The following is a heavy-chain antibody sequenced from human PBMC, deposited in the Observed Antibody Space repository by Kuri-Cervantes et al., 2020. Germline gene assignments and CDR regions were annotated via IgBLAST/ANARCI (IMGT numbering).Heavy chain of an antibody. Sequence: LSLTCAASGFTFSSYGMHWVRQAPGKGLEWVAVIWYDGSNKYYADSVKGRFTISRDNSKNTLYLQMNSLRAEDTAVYYCAALGYCSGGSCYGYYYYYYMDVWGKGTTVTVSS. CDR2: IWYDGSNK. J-gene: IGHJ6*03. CDR3: AALGYCSGGSCYGYYYYYYMDV. D-gene: IGHD2-15*01. V-gene: IGHV3-33*01. CDR1: GFTFSSYG.